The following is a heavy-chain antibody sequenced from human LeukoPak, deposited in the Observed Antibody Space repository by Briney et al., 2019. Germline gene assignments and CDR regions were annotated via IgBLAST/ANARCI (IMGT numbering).Heavy chain of an antibody. CDR2: IYTSGST. Sequence: PSETLSLTCTVSGGSISSGSYYWSWIRQPAGKGLEWIGRIYTSGSTNYNPSLKSRVTISVDTSKNQFSLKLSSVTAADTAVNYCARSRATGYYYYYMDVWGKGTTVTVSS. J-gene: IGHJ6*03. V-gene: IGHV4-61*02. D-gene: IGHD3-10*01. CDR1: GGSISSGSYY. CDR3: ARSRATGYYYYYMDV.